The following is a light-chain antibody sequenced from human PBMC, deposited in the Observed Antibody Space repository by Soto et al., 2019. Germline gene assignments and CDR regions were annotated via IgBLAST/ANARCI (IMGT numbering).Light chain of an antibody. J-gene: IGKJ1*01. CDR1: QSVSSN. Sequence: EIVMTQSPDTLSVSAGERATLSCRASQSVSSNLAWYQQKPGQAPRLLIYGASTRATGIPARFSGSGSGTEFTLTISSLQSEDVAVYYCQQYNNWPSITFGQGTKLEIK. CDR3: QQYNNWPSIT. CDR2: GAS. V-gene: IGKV3-15*01.